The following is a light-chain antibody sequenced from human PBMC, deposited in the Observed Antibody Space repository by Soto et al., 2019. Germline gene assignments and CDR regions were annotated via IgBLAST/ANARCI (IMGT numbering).Light chain of an antibody. Sequence: EIVMTQSPSTLSVSPGERATLPCRASQSVSSNLAWYQQKPGQAPRLLIYGAYTRATGVPARFSGSGSGTEFTLTINSLQSEDFAVYYCQQYNSWPPLTFGGGTKVDIK. V-gene: IGKV3-15*01. CDR3: QQYNSWPPLT. CDR2: GAY. CDR1: QSVSSN. J-gene: IGKJ4*01.